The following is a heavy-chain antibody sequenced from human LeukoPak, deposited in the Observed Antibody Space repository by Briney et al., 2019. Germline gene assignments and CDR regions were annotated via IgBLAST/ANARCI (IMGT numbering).Heavy chain of an antibody. CDR3: ARVLYDSSGYYYFDY. CDR2: ISSSSSTI. V-gene: IGHV3-48*01. CDR1: GFTFSSYS. J-gene: IGHJ4*02. D-gene: IGHD3-22*01. Sequence: GGSLRLSCAASGFTFSSYSMNWVRQAPGKGLEWVSYISSSSSTIYYADSVKGRFTISRDNAKNSLYLQMNSLRAEDTAVYYCARVLYDSSGYYYFDYWGQGTLVTVSS.